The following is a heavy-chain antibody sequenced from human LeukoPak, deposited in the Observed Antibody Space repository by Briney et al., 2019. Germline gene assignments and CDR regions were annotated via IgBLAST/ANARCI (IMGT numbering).Heavy chain of an antibody. V-gene: IGHV1-69*04. CDR1: GGTFSSYA. D-gene: IGHD3-16*01. CDR3: ARRRGTFGGAGYYFDY. CDR2: IIPILGIA. J-gene: IGHJ4*02. Sequence: SVKVSCKASGGTFSSYAISWVRQAPGQGLEWMGRIIPILGIANYAQKFQGRVTITADKSTSTAYMELSSLRSEDTAVYYCARRRGTFGGAGYYFDYWGQGTLVTVSS.